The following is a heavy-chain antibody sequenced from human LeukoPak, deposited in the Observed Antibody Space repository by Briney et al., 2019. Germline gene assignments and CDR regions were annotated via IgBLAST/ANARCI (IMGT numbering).Heavy chain of an antibody. D-gene: IGHD1-26*01. CDR2: IYTSGST. V-gene: IGHV4-4*07. CDR1: GGSISNYY. J-gene: IGHJ3*02. CDR3: ARLRPMGGSFPDSFDI. Sequence: SETLSLTCTVSGGSISNYYWSWIRQPAGKGLEWIGRIYTSGSTNYNSSLKSRLTMSVDTSKNQFSLKLSSVTAADTAVYYCARLRPMGGSFPDSFDIWGQGTMVTFSS.